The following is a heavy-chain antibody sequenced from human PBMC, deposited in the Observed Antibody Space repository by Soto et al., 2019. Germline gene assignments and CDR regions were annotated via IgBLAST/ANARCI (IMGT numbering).Heavy chain of an antibody. J-gene: IGHJ4*02. D-gene: IGHD4-17*01. Sequence: GGSLRLSCAASGFTFSSYGMHWVRQAPGKGLEWVSYISGSGSTIYYADSVKGRFTISRNNAKNSLYLQMNSLRAEDTAVYYCARYYGDPLIDYWAQGTLVTVSS. V-gene: IGHV3-48*04. CDR2: ISGSGSTI. CDR1: GFTFSSYG. CDR3: ARYYGDPLIDY.